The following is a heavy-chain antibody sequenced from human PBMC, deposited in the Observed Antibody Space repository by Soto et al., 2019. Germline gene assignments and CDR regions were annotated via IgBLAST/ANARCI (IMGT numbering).Heavy chain of an antibody. D-gene: IGHD6-19*01. CDR2: INAGNGNT. V-gene: IGHV1-3*01. CDR3: ARDLSSGWFFYYFDP. J-gene: IGHJ5*02. CDR1: GYTFTSYA. Sequence: ASVKVSCKASGYTFTSYAMHWVRQAPGQRLEWMGWINAGNGNTKYSQKFQGRVTITRDTSASTAYMELSSLRSEDTAVYYCARDLSSGWFFYYFDPWGQGTLVTVSS.